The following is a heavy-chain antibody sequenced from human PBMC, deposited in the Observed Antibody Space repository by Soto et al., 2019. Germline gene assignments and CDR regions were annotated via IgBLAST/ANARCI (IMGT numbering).Heavy chain of an antibody. CDR3: AHKRDVSRGFKY. V-gene: IGHV2-5*02. Sequence: QITLKESGPTLVKPTQTLTLTCTFSGFSFSINGVDVGWIRQPPGQALEWLALIYWDDDQRYNPSLKNRLTITKDTSRNQVVLTMTNMDPVDTATYYCAHKRDVSRGFKYWGQGTLVTVSS. CDR1: GFSFSINGVD. CDR2: IYWDDDQ. D-gene: IGHD3-10*01. J-gene: IGHJ4*02.